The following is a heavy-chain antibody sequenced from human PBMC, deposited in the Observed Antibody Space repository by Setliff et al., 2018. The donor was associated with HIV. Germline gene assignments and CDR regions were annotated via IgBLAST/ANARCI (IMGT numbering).Heavy chain of an antibody. CDR1: GYTFTTYD. Sequence: ASVKVSCKASGYTFTTYDINWVRQATGQGLEWMGWMNPNSGNTNYAQKFQGRVTMTTETSTSTAYMDLRSLRSDDTAVYYCARCNSSGPRYGFDIWGQGTMVTVSS. J-gene: IGHJ3*02. V-gene: IGHV1-8*02. CDR2: MNPNSGNT. CDR3: ARCNSSGPRYGFDI. D-gene: IGHD6-19*01.